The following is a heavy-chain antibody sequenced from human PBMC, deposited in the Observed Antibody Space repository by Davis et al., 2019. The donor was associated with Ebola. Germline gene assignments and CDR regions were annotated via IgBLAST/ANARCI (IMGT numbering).Heavy chain of an antibody. V-gene: IGHV1-8*01. CDR3: ARGIVNFDWLSNYYYYYGMDV. D-gene: IGHD3-9*01. CDR2: MNPNSGNT. Sequence: AASVKVSCKASGGTFTSYDINWVRQATGQGLEWMGWMNPNSGNTGYAQKFQGRVTMTRNTSISTAYMELSSLRSEDTAVYYCARGIVNFDWLSNYYYYYGMDVWGQGTTVTVSS. J-gene: IGHJ6*02. CDR1: GGTFTSYD.